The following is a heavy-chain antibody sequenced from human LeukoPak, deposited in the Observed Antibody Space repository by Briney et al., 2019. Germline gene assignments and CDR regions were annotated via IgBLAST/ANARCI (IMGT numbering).Heavy chain of an antibody. V-gene: IGHV1-2*06. J-gene: IGHJ3*02. Sequence: ASVKVSCKASGYTFTGYYMHWVRQAPGQGLEWMGRINPNSGGTNYAQKFQGRVTMTRDTSISTAYMELSRLRSDDTAVYYCARPRFYDSSGYYYVVGDALDIWGQGTMVTVSS. CDR3: ARPRFYDSSGYYYVVGDALDI. CDR1: GYTFTGYY. D-gene: IGHD3-22*01. CDR2: INPNSGGT.